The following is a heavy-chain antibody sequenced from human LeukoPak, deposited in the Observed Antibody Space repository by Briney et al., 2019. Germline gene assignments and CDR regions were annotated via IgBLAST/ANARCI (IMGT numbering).Heavy chain of an antibody. J-gene: IGHJ4*02. CDR2: ISWNSGSI. Sequence: GGSLRLSWAASGFIFDDYAMHWVRQTPGKGLEWVSGISWNSGSIGYADSVKGRFTISRDNVKNSLSLQMNSLRAEDTALYYCAKDGANYDILTDSYTMYYFDYWGQGTLVTVSS. CDR1: GFIFDDYA. D-gene: IGHD3-9*01. V-gene: IGHV3-9*01. CDR3: AKDGANYDILTDSYTMYYFDY.